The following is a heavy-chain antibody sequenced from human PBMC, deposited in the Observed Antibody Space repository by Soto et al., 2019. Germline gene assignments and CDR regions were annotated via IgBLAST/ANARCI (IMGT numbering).Heavy chain of an antibody. Sequence: QVQLVQSGAEVKKPGSSVKVSCKASGGTFSSYAISWVRQAPGQGLEWMGGIIPIFGTANYAQKFQGRVRITADESTSTAYMELSSLRAQDSAVYFGARDGAYCGGDCYSRGGHDAFDIWGQGTKVTVSS. J-gene: IGHJ3*02. CDR3: ARDGAYCGGDCYSRGGHDAFDI. D-gene: IGHD2-21*02. CDR2: IIPIFGTA. CDR1: GGTFSSYA. V-gene: IGHV1-69*12.